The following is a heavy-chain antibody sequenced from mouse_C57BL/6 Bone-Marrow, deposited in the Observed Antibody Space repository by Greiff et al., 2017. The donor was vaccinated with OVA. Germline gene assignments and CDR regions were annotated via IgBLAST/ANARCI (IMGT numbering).Heavy chain of an antibody. Sequence: VQLQQSGPGLVAPSQSLSITCTVSGFSLTSYGVHWVRQPPGKGLEWLVVIWSDGSTTYNSALKSRLSISKDNSKSQVFLKMNSLQTDDTAMYYCARHPYGSSRGAMDYWGQVTSVTVSS. CDR2: IWSDGST. CDR1: GFSLTSYG. J-gene: IGHJ4*01. CDR3: ARHPYGSSRGAMDY. V-gene: IGHV2-6-1*01. D-gene: IGHD1-1*01.